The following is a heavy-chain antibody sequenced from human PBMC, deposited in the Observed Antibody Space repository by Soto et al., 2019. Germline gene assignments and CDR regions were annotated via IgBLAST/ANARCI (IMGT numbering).Heavy chain of an antibody. CDR2: ISYDGSNK. D-gene: IGHD6-19*01. J-gene: IGHJ4*02. Sequence: GGSLRLSCAASGFTFSSHAMHWVRQAPGKGLEWVAVISYDGSNKYYADSVKGRFTISSDNSKNTLYLQMNSLRAEDTAVYYCARHIGQWLTTPCFDYWGQGTLVTVSS. CDR1: GFTFSSHA. V-gene: IGHV3-30-3*01. CDR3: ARHIGQWLTTPCFDY.